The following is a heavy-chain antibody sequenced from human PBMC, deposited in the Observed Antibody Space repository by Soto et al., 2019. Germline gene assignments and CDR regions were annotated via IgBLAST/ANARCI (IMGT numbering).Heavy chain of an antibody. Sequence: LRLSCAASGFTFSSYSMNWVRQAPGKGLEWVSSISSSSSYIYYADSVKGRFTISRDNAKNSLYLQMNSLRAEDTAVYYCARTMPRDIVAPFDYWGQGTLVTVSS. CDR1: GFTFSSYS. CDR3: ARTMPRDIVAPFDY. J-gene: IGHJ4*02. CDR2: ISSSSSYI. D-gene: IGHD2-15*01. V-gene: IGHV3-21*01.